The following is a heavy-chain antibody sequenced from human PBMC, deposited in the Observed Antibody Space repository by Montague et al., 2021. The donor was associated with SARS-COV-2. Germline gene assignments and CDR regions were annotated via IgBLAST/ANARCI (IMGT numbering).Heavy chain of an antibody. J-gene: IGHJ4*02. CDR2: IFYRGTT. CDR1: GDSMTYFY. V-gene: IGHV4-59*01. D-gene: IGHD1-1*01. Sequence: SETLSLTCTVSGDSMTYFYWSWIRQTPEKGLEWIGYIFYRGTTKYNPSLESRATITVDTSKDQFYLKLNSVTAADTAVYYCARGATRTFDYWGQGTRVTVSS. CDR3: ARGATRTFDY.